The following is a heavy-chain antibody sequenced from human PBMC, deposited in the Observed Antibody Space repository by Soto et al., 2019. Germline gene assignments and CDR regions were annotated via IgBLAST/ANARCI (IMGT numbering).Heavy chain of an antibody. Sequence: SGGSLRLSCAASGFTFDDYGMSWVRQAPGKGLEWVSGINWNGGSTGYADSVKGRFTISRDNAKNSLYLQMNSLRAEDTALYHCARAMSSGQTDNDAFDIWGQGTMVTVSS. V-gene: IGHV3-20*01. D-gene: IGHD6-19*01. CDR1: GFTFDDYG. CDR2: INWNGGST. CDR3: ARAMSSGQTDNDAFDI. J-gene: IGHJ3*02.